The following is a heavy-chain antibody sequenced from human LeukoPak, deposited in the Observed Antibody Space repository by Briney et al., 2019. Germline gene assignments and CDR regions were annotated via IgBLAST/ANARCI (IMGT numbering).Heavy chain of an antibody. CDR2: INPNSGGT. Sequence: ASVKVSCKASGYTFTGYYMHWVRQAPGQGLEWMGWINPNSGGTNYAQKFQGRVTMTRDTFISTAYMELSRLRSDDTAVYYCARGNRRDPEGFDPWGQGTLVTVSS. D-gene: IGHD1-14*01. CDR3: ARGNRRDPEGFDP. CDR1: GYTFTGYY. J-gene: IGHJ5*02. V-gene: IGHV1-2*02.